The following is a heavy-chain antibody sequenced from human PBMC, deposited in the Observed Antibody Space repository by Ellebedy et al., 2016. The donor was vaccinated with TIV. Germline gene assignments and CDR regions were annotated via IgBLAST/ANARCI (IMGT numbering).Heavy chain of an antibody. J-gene: IGHJ6*02. Sequence: GGSLRLSXAASGFTFSSYSMNWVRQAPGKGLEWVSSISSSSSYIYYADSVKGRFTISRDNAKNSLYLQMNSLRSEDTAVYYCARGSSWWGNGMDVWGQGTTVTVSS. D-gene: IGHD2-15*01. CDR2: ISSSSSYI. V-gene: IGHV3-21*04. CDR3: ARGSSWWGNGMDV. CDR1: GFTFSSYS.